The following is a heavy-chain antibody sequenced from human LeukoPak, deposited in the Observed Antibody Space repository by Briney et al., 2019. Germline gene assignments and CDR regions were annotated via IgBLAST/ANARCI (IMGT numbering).Heavy chain of an antibody. CDR1: GGSISSGSYY. CDR3: ASETATGGNY. D-gene: IGHD3-16*01. CDR2: IYTSGST. Sequence: SETLSLTCTVSGGSISSGSYYWRWLRQPAGKGLEWIGRIYTSGSTNYNPSLKSRVTISVDTSKNQFSLKLSSVTAADTAVYYCASETATGGNYWGQGTLVTVSS. V-gene: IGHV4-61*02. J-gene: IGHJ4*02.